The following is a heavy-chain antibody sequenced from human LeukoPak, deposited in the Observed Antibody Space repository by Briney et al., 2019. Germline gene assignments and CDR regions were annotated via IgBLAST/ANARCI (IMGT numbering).Heavy chain of an antibody. D-gene: IGHD5-24*01. V-gene: IGHV3-7*01. CDR3: VRISLENGFPDAFDL. CDR2: IKQDGSEK. Sequence: GGSLRLSCAASGFTFSSYWMSWVRQAPGKGLEWVANIKQDGSEKYYVDSVKGRFTISRDNAKNSLYLQMNSLRVEDTAVYYCVRISLENGFPDAFDLWGQGTLVTVSS. CDR1: GFTFSSYW. J-gene: IGHJ3*01.